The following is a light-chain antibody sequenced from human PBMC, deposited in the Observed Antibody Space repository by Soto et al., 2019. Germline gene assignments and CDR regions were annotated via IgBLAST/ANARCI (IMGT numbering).Light chain of an antibody. Sequence: QSALTQPRSVSGSPGQSVTISCTGTNNDVGYYKYVSWYQQHPGKAPKLMIYDVTERPSGVPERFFGSKAGNTASLTISGLQADDEADYYCCSYAGSHTYVFGTGTKLTVL. V-gene: IGLV2-11*01. J-gene: IGLJ1*01. CDR3: CSYAGSHTYV. CDR2: DVT. CDR1: NNDVGYYKY.